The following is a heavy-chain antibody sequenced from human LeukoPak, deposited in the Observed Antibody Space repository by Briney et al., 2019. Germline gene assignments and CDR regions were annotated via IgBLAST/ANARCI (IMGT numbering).Heavy chain of an antibody. Sequence: SETLSLTCTVSGASISSYYWSWIRQPPGKGLEWIGYIYYSGSTNYNPSLKSRVTISVDTSKNQFSLKLSSVTAADTAVYYCARRRTPEWLPTYYYYYMDVWGKGTTVTVSS. CDR1: GASISSYY. V-gene: IGHV4-59*12. D-gene: IGHD3-3*01. CDR3: ARRRTPEWLPTYYYYYMDV. CDR2: IYYSGST. J-gene: IGHJ6*03.